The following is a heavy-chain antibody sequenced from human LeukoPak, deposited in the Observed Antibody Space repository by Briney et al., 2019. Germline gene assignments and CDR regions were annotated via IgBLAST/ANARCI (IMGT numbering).Heavy chain of an antibody. CDR1: GGTFSSYA. CDR2: IIPIFGTA. D-gene: IGHD2-2*01. CDR3: AREAIVVVPAAMEGASRFDP. V-gene: IGHV1-69*06. J-gene: IGHJ5*02. Sequence: SVNVSCKASGGTFSSYAISWVRQAPGQGLEWMGGIIPIFGTANYAQKFQGRVTITADKSTSTAYMELSSLRSEDTAVYYCAREAIVVVPAAMEGASRFDPWGQGTLVTVSS.